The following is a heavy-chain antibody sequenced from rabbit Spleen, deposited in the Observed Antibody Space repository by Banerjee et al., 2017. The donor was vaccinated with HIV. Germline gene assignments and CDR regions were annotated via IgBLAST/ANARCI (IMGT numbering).Heavy chain of an antibody. CDR1: GFSFSSGYY. D-gene: IGHD1-1*01. Sequence: QQLVESGGGLVKPGASLTLTCKASGFSFSSGYYMSWVRQAPGKGLEWTGCTGTGSGSTYYASWAKGRFTISKTSSTTVTLQMTSLTAADTATYFCASADSDVYFNLWGPGTLVTVS. V-gene: IGHV1S40*01. J-gene: IGHJ4*01. CDR2: TGTGSGST. CDR3: ASADSDVYFNL.